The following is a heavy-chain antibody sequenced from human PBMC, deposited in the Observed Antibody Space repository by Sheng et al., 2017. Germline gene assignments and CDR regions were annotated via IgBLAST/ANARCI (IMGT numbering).Heavy chain of an antibody. CDR2: INHSGST. CDR1: GGSFSGYY. Sequence: QVQLQQWGAGLLKPSETLSLTCAVYGGSFSGYYWSWIRQPPGKGLEWIGEINHSGSTNYNPSLKSRVTISVDTSKNQFSLKLSSVTAADTAVYYCARGVPVEQSDHYYYYMDVWGKGTTVTVSS. CDR3: ARGVPVEQSDHYYYYMDV. J-gene: IGHJ6*03. D-gene: IGHD6-19*01. V-gene: IGHV4-34*01.